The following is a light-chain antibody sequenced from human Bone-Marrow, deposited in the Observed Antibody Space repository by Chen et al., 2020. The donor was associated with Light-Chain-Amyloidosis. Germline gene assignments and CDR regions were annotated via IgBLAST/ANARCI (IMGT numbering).Light chain of an antibody. J-gene: IGKJ1*01. V-gene: IGKV1-5*03. Sequence: DIQMTQSPSTLSASVGDRVTITCRASQSISSWLAWYQQKPGTAPKLLIYKASGLESGVPSRFSGRGSGPEFTLTISRLQPDDFATYYCQQYNSYWPFGQGTKVEIK. CDR2: KAS. CDR1: QSISSW. CDR3: QQYNSYWP.